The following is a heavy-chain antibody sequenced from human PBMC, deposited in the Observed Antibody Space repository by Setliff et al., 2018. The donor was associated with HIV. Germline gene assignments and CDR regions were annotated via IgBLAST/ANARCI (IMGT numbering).Heavy chain of an antibody. CDR3: VRSFQGGCFDS. CDR2: ISSCSSFI. Sequence: PGGSLRLSCAASAYSFVSYTMSWVRQAPGKGLEWVSSISSCSSFIYYADSVKGRFTISRDNSKNTLYLEMNSLRVEDTAVYYCVRSFQGGCFDSWGQGTQVTVSS. V-gene: IGHV3-21*04. J-gene: IGHJ4*03. CDR1: AYSFVSYT.